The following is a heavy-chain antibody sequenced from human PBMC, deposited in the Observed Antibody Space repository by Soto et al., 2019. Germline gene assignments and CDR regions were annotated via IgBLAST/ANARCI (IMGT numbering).Heavy chain of an antibody. Sequence: ASVKVSCKASGYTFTSYAMHWVRQAPGQRLEWMGWINAGNGNTKYSQKFQGRVTITRDTSASTAYVELSSLRSEDTAVYYCARDSQPHYTIFGVVILGGMDVWGQGLTVTVFS. J-gene: IGHJ6*02. CDR1: GYTFTSYA. CDR3: ARDSQPHYTIFGVVILGGMDV. CDR2: INAGNGNT. V-gene: IGHV1-3*01. D-gene: IGHD3-3*01.